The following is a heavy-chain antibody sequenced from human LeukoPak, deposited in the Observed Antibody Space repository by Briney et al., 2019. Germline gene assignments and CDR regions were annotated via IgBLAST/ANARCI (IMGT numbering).Heavy chain of an antibody. CDR2: INPNSGVT. Sequence: GASVKVSCKDSGYTFTAYYLQWVRQAPGQGPEWMGWINPNSGVTKYAQRFQGRVTMTRDTSITTAYMELSRLRSDDTAVYYCARDPGSGYYSSNFDYWGQGSLVTVSS. V-gene: IGHV1-2*02. D-gene: IGHD3-22*01. CDR3: ARDPGSGYYSSNFDY. J-gene: IGHJ4*02. CDR1: GYTFTAYY.